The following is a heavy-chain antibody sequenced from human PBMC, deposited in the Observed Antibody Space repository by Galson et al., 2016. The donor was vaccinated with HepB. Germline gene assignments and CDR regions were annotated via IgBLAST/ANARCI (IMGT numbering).Heavy chain of an antibody. V-gene: IGHV3-53*01. Sequence: SLRLSCAVSGFGVGSTYMNWVRQAPGEGLEWASVIYSHGRTYYADSVRGRFTVSRDRSKNILYLQMNSLRVEDTAVYYCARGPVVTYYSGPTWFDPWGQGTLVTVSS. CDR3: ARGPVVTYYSGPTWFDP. D-gene: IGHD3-22*01. CDR1: GFGVGSTY. CDR2: IYSHGRT. J-gene: IGHJ5*02.